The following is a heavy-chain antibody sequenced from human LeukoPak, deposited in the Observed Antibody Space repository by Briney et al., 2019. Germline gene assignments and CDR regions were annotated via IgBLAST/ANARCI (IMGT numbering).Heavy chain of an antibody. J-gene: IGHJ4*02. Sequence: PLETLSLTCTVSGGSISSSSYYWTWIRQPPGKGLEWIGEINHSGSPNNNPSLKSRVSISFDTSKNQFSLKLTSVTAADTAVYYCGSRRTAMFGVIKGPIDYWGQGTLVTVSS. D-gene: IGHD3-3*01. V-gene: IGHV4-39*07. CDR2: INHSGSP. CDR3: GSRRTAMFGVIKGPIDY. CDR1: GGSISSSSYY.